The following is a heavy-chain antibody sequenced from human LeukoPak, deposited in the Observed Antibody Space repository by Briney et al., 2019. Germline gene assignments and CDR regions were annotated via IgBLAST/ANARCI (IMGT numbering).Heavy chain of an antibody. D-gene: IGHD4-17*01. CDR3: AKELTYGDYYYYYMDV. Sequence: PGGSLRLSCAASGFTFSSYGMHWVRQAPGKGLEWVAFIRYDGSNKYYADSVKGRFTISRDNSKNTLYLQMNSLRAEDTAVYYCAKELTYGDYYYYYMDVWGKGTTVTISS. CDR2: IRYDGSNK. CDR1: GFTFSSYG. V-gene: IGHV3-30*02. J-gene: IGHJ6*03.